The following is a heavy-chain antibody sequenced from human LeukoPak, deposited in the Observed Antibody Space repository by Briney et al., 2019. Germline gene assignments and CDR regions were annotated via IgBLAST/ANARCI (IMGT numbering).Heavy chain of an antibody. V-gene: IGHV1-2*02. J-gene: IGHJ5*01. CDR2: INPNSGGT. CDR3: VRLYDWGRLDS. Sequence: GASETVPCKTSGYTFTGYYLFWVRQAPGQGLEWMGWINPNSGGTNYAQKFQGRVTMTRDTSIRTAYMELSRLTSDDTAVYYCVRLYDWGRLDSCGQGNLVTVSS. CDR1: GYTFTGYY. D-gene: IGHD3-9*01.